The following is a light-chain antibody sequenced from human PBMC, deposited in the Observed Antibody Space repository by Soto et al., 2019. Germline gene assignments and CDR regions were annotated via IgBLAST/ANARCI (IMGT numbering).Light chain of an antibody. J-gene: IGKJ1*01. V-gene: IGKV3-20*01. CDR1: QSVSSSY. CDR2: GAS. CDR3: QQCGNSPPWT. Sequence: IVVTQSPGTLSLSPGERATLSCRAIQSVSSSYLAWYQQKPGQAPRLLIYGASSRATGIPDRFSGSGSETDFTLTISRLEPEDFAVYYCQQCGNSPPWTFGQGTKVDIK.